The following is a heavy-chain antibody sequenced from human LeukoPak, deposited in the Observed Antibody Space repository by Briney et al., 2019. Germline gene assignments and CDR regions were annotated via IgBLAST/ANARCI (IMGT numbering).Heavy chain of an antibody. CDR1: GFTFSTYA. D-gene: IGHD3-22*01. Sequence: GGSLRLSCAASGFTFSTYATTWVRQAPGKGLEWVGRIKSKTDGGTTDYAAPVKGRFTISRDDSKNTLYLHMNSLKTEDTAVYYCTTRRDSSRAFDIWGQGTMVTVSS. V-gene: IGHV3-15*01. CDR3: TTRRDSSRAFDI. J-gene: IGHJ3*02. CDR2: IKSKTDGGTT.